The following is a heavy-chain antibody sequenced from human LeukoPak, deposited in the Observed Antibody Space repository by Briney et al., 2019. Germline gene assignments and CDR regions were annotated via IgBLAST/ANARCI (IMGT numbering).Heavy chain of an antibody. V-gene: IGHV3-23*01. CDR3: AKEDVDTAMASIYYYYYMDV. J-gene: IGHJ6*03. CDR2: ISGSGGST. D-gene: IGHD5-18*01. Sequence: PGGTLRLSCAASGFTFSSYGMSWVRQAPGKGLEWVSAISGSGGSTYYADSVKGRFTISRDNSKNTLYLQMYSLRAEDTAVYYCAKEDVDTAMASIYYYYYMDVWGKGTTVTISS. CDR1: GFTFSSYG.